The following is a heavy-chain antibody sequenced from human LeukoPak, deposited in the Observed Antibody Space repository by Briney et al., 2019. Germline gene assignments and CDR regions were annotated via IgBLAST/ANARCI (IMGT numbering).Heavy chain of an antibody. J-gene: IGHJ1*01. CDR1: GFTFSSYA. V-gene: IGHV3-23*01. CDR3: AKDPAMANTARRFQH. CDR2: ISGSGAST. Sequence: SGGSLRLSCVASGFTFSSYAMSWVRQAPGKGLEWASGISGSGASTYYADSVKGRFTISRDNSKNTLYLQMNSLRAEDTAVYYCAKDPAMANTARRFQHWGQGTLVAVSS. D-gene: IGHD6-19*01.